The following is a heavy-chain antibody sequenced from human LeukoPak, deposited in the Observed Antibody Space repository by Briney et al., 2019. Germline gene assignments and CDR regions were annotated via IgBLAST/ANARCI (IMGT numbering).Heavy chain of an antibody. J-gene: IGHJ6*02. V-gene: IGHV4-39*07. CDR2: IYYSGST. CDR1: GGSISSSSYY. Sequence: PSETLSLTCTVSGGSISSSSYYWGWIRQPPGKGLEWIGSIYYSGSTYYNPSLKSRVTISVDTSKNQFSLKLSSVTAADTAVYYCARVAPYYYDRESYALGYGMDVWGQGTTVTVSS. D-gene: IGHD3-22*01. CDR3: ARVAPYYYDRESYALGYGMDV.